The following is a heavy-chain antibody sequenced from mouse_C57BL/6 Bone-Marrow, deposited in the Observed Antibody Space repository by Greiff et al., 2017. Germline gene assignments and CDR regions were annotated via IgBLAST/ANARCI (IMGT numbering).Heavy chain of an antibody. D-gene: IGHD2-4*01. Sequence: VQLQQSGAELVRPGSSVKLSCKASGYTFTSYWMHWVKQRPIQGLEWIGNIDPSDSETHYNQKFKDKATLTVDKSSSTAYMQLSRLTSEDSAVYYCARGGLRRGYYYAMDYWGQGTSVTVSS. J-gene: IGHJ4*01. CDR1: GYTFTSYW. CDR2: IDPSDSET. CDR3: ARGGLRRGYYYAMDY. V-gene: IGHV1-52*01.